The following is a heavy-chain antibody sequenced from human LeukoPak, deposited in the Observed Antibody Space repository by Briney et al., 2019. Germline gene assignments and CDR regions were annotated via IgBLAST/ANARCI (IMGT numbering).Heavy chain of an antibody. Sequence: PGGSLRLSCAGSGFTFSSHWMNWVRQAPGKGLEWVASIKEDGSEKHYVDFVSGRFTISRGNAKNSLHLQMSSLRAEDTAVYYCARRGITISGVLVYHYSGLDVWGQGTTVTVSS. J-gene: IGHJ6*02. CDR3: ARRGITISGVLVYHYSGLDV. D-gene: IGHD3-3*01. CDR1: GFTFSSHW. V-gene: IGHV3-7*01. CDR2: IKEDGSEK.